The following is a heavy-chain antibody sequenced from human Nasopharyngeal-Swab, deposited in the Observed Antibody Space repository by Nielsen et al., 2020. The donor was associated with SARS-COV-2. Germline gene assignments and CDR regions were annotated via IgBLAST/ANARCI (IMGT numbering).Heavy chain of an antibody. CDR2: IYPGDSDT. J-gene: IGHJ6*02. V-gene: IGHV5-51*01. Sequence: GGSLRLSFKGSGYSFTSYWIGWVRQMPGKGLEWMGIIYPGDSDTRYSPSFQGQVTISADKSIGTAYLQWSSLKASDTAMYYCARHYYDSSARVGGMDVWGQGTTVTVSS. CDR3: ARHYYDSSARVGGMDV. D-gene: IGHD3-22*01. CDR1: GYSFTSYW.